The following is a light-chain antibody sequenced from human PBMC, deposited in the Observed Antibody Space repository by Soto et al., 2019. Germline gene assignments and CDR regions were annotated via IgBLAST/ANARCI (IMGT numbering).Light chain of an antibody. CDR2: AAS. CDR3: QQGYSTPRT. V-gene: IGKV1-39*01. CDR1: QSISTY. J-gene: IGKJ1*01. Sequence: DIPMTQSPSSLSASVGDRVTITCRASQSISTYLNWYHQKPGKAPKLLIDAASSLQSGVPSRFSGSGSGTDFTLTISSLQPEDFVTYYCQQGYSTPRTFGQGTKVEIK.